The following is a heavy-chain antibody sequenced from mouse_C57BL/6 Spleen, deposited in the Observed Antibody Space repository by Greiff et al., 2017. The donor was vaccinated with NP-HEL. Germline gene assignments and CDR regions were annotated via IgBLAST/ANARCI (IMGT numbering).Heavy chain of an antibody. D-gene: IGHD2-10*01. Sequence: VQLQQSGPELVKPGASVKIPCKASGYTFTDYDMDWVKQSHGKSLEWIGDINPNNGGTIYNQKFKGKATLTVDKSSSTAYMELRSLTSEDTAVYYCAREPYYDYWGQGTLVTVSA. CDR3: AREPYYDY. V-gene: IGHV1-18*01. J-gene: IGHJ3*01. CDR1: GYTFTDYD. CDR2: INPNNGGT.